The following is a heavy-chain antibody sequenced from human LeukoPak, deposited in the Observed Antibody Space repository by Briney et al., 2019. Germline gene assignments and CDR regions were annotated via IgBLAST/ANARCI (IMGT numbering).Heavy chain of an antibody. J-gene: IGHJ4*02. V-gene: IGHV3-7*01. CDR3: TREAAAGIDY. CDR1: GFTFSTYW. Sequence: SGGSLRLSCAASGFTFSTYWMSWGRQAPGRGLEWVANIKQDGSEKYYLDSVKGRFTISRDNAKNSLYLQMNSLRAEDTAVYFCTREAAAGIDYWGQGTLVTVSS. CDR2: IKQDGSEK. D-gene: IGHD6-13*01.